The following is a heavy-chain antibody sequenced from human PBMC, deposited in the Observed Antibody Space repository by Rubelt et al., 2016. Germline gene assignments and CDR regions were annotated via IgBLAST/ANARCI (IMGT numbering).Heavy chain of an antibody. CDR2: ISYDGSHK. CDR1: GFTFSIYA. CDR3: PITSGCRHPKDNSPVVLACFITGYHPTPVTVTWY. D-gene: IGHD1-20*01. V-gene: IGHV3-30*04. Sequence: QVQLVESGGGVVQPGRSLRLSCAASGFTFSIYAVHWVRQAPGKGLEWVTFISYDGSHKYYADSVKCRFTIPRDNSKNTLSLESNNLRAHTKAPDLFPITSGCRHPKDNSPVVLACFITGYHPTPVTVTWY. J-gene: IGHJ2*01.